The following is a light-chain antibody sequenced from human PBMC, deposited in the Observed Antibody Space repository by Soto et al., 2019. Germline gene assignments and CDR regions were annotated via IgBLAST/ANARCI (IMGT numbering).Light chain of an antibody. J-gene: IGKJ3*01. V-gene: IGKV1-39*01. CDR1: QTISNS. CDR2: AAS. CDR3: QQSDSIPDT. Sequence: DIQMTQSPSSLSASVGDRVTITCRASQTISNSLNWYQQKPGKAPKLLIFAASSLQSGVPSRFSGSGSGTDFTLTIGSLQPEDFATYYCQQSDSIPDTFGPGTKVDIK.